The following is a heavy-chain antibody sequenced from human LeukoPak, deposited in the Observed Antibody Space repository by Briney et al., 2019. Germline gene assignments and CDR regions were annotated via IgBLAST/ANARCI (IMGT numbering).Heavy chain of an antibody. V-gene: IGHV3-33*06. CDR1: GFTFSSYG. CDR2: IWYDGSNK. Sequence: QPGRSLRLSCAASGFTFSSYGMHWVRQAPGKGLEWVAVIWYDGSNKYYADSVKGRFTISRDNSKDTLYLQMNSLRAEDTAVYYCAKRPSDYGDYVSYFDYWGQGTLVTVSS. D-gene: IGHD4-17*01. CDR3: AKRPSDYGDYVSYFDY. J-gene: IGHJ4*02.